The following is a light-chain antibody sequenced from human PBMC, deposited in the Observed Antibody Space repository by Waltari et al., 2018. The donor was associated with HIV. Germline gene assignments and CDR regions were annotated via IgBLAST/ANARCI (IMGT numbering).Light chain of an antibody. J-gene: IGLJ3*02. CDR2: GKN. V-gene: IGLV3-19*01. CDR1: SLRSYY. Sequence: SSELTQDPAVSVALGQTVRITCQGDSLRSYYASWYQQKPGQAPVLVIYGKNNRPSGIPYRVSGSSSGNTASFTIPGAQAEDEADYYFYSAADNMGVFGGGTKLTVL. CDR3: YSAADNMGV.